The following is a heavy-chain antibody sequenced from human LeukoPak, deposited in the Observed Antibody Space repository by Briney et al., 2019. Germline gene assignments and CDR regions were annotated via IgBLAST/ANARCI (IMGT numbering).Heavy chain of an antibody. D-gene: IGHD3-10*01. J-gene: IGHJ4*02. CDR1: GYIFTHYW. V-gene: IGHV5-51*01. CDR3: ARQSRDGSKTRGYYFDF. CDR2: IYPADSDT. Sequence: GESLKISCQVSGYIFTHYWIGWVRQMPGKGLESMGIIYPADSDTTYSPSFRGQVTISADKSISTVYLHWSSLKASDTAMYYCARQSRDGSKTRGYYFDFWGQGALVTVSS.